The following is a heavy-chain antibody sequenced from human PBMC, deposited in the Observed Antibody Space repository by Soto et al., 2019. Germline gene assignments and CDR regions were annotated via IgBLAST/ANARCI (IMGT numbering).Heavy chain of an antibody. CDR1: GFTLDDYA. CDR2: VSWNSGSI. Sequence: EVQLVASGGGLVQPGRSLRLSFAASGFTLDDYAMHWVRPATGKGLEWISGVSWNSGSIGYADSVKGRFTISRDNDKNSVYLQMISLRAEDPALYYGAKGLIVPPCSGDFDHWGQGTLVTVSS. J-gene: IGHJ4*01. V-gene: IGHV3-9*01. D-gene: IGHD2-15*01. CDR3: AKGLIVPPCSGDFDH.